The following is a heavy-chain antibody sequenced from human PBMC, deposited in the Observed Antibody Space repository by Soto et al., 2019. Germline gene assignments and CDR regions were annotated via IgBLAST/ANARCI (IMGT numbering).Heavy chain of an antibody. CDR2: VNSYDGTT. CDR1: GYTFTSYP. D-gene: IGHD1-7*01. Sequence: QVQLVQSAPELQRPGDSVKVSCKTSGYTFTSYPYSWVRQAPGQGLEWMGWVNSYDGTTKVAQQFRDRITLTADKSAATVFMELRRLTSDDTAVYYCAREYYGTTHWIDYGGQGPLVAVSS. V-gene: IGHV1-18*04. CDR3: AREYYGTTHWIDY. J-gene: IGHJ4*02.